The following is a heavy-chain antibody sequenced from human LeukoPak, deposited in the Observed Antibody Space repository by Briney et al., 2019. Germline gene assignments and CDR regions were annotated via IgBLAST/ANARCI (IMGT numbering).Heavy chain of an antibody. J-gene: IGHJ5*02. V-gene: IGHV3-23*01. CDR1: GFIFGSYA. D-gene: IGHD6-6*01. CDR2: ISPSGSAT. Sequence: GGSLRLSCAASGFIFGSYAKSWVRQGPAKGLEWVSTISPSGSATYYADSVKGRFTISRDNSKTTLYLQMNSLGDEDTALYHCTRDKSASSPREWFDPWGQGTVVTVSS. CDR3: TRDKSASSPREWFDP.